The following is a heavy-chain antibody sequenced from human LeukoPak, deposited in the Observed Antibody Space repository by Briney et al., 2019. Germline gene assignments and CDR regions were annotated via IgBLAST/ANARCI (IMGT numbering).Heavy chain of an antibody. CDR1: GFTVSSNY. Sequence: GGSLRLSCAASGFTVSSNYVSWVRQAPGKGLEWVSVIYSGGSTYYADSVKGRFTISRDNSRNTLYLQMNSLRAEDTAVYYCARPRIWFGNTLEDYWGQGTLVTVSS. J-gene: IGHJ4*02. CDR3: ARPRIWFGNTLEDY. D-gene: IGHD3-10*01. V-gene: IGHV3-53*01. CDR2: IYSGGST.